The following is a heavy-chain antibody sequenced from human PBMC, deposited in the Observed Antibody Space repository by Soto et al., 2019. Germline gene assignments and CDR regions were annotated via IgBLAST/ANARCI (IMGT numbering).Heavy chain of an antibody. D-gene: IGHD3-10*01. J-gene: IGHJ4*02. Sequence: LSRPLSAFSFSTYWMIWASQAPVSGVEWVAHINQDGSTNYHVDSVKGRFTISRDNARNSLYLQMNSLRAEDTDVYYFARDKSGSIDYWEPGTLVNVSS. CDR3: ARDKSGSIDY. CDR2: INQDGSTN. V-gene: IGHV3-7*01. CDR1: AFSFSTYW.